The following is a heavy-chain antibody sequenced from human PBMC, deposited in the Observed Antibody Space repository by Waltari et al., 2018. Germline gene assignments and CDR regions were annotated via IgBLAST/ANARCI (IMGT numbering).Heavy chain of an antibody. V-gene: IGHV3-30*02. Sequence: QVQLVESGGGVVQSGGSVGPHSAAAGVHLGSIGLLWSRQVPGKGLEWVALIRNDESNKYYGDSVQGRFTISRDTSKNTLYLQMDSLRAEDTAVYYCAKDSLWGTLDYWGQGTLVTVSS. J-gene: IGHJ4*02. D-gene: IGHD3-16*01. CDR3: AKDSLWGTLDY. CDR1: GVHLGSIG. CDR2: IRNDESNK.